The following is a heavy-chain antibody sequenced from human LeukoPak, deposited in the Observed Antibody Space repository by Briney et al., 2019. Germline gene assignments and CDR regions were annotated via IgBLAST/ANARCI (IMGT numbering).Heavy chain of an antibody. J-gene: IGHJ5*02. D-gene: IGHD6-13*01. CDR1: GFTFSSYA. CDR3: AKDCGAAADCS. CDR2: ISGSGSST. V-gene: IGHV3-23*01. Sequence: GGSLRLSCAASGFTFSSYAMSWVRQAPGKGMEWVSAISGSGSSTYYADSVKGRFTISRDNSKNTLYLQMNSLRAEDTAVYYCAKDCGAAADCSWGQGTLVTVSS.